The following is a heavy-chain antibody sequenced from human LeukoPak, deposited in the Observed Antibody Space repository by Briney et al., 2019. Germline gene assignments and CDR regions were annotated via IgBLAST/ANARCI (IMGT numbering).Heavy chain of an antibody. J-gene: IGHJ4*02. CDR2: IKQDGSEK. CDR1: GFTFSSYW. Sequence: GGSLRPSCAASGFTFSSYWMSWVRQAPGKGLEWVANIKQDGSEKYYVDSVKGRFTISRDNAKNSLYLQMNSLRAEDTAVYYCARESYYYDSSGYYPFDYWGQGTLVTVSS. V-gene: IGHV3-7*01. CDR3: ARESYYYDSSGYYPFDY. D-gene: IGHD3-22*01.